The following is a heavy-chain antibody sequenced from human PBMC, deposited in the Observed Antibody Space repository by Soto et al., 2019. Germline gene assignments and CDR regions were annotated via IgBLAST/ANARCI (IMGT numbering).Heavy chain of an antibody. CDR1: GFTFTSSA. J-gene: IGHJ4*02. CDR2: IVVGSGNT. CDR3: AAVSMVRGVRLDY. D-gene: IGHD3-10*01. Sequence: SVKVSCKASGFTFTSSAMQWVRQARGQRLEWIGWIVVGSGNTNYAQKFQERVTITRDMSTSTAYMELSSLRSEDTAVYYCAAVSMVRGVRLDYWGQGTLVTVSS. V-gene: IGHV1-58*02.